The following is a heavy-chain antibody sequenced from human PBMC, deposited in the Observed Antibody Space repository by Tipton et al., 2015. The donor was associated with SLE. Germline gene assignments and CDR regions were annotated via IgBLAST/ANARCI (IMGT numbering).Heavy chain of an antibody. J-gene: IGHJ4*02. CDR2: IYYSGST. CDR1: GGSISSHY. V-gene: IGHV4-59*11. Sequence: TLSLTCTVSGGSISSHYWGWIRQPPGKGLEWIGYIYYSGSTKYNPSLMSRVTISADTSKNQFSLKLNSVTAADTAVYYCARHYGSGTYPLDYWGQGTLVTVSS. D-gene: IGHD3-10*01. CDR3: ARHYGSGTYPLDY.